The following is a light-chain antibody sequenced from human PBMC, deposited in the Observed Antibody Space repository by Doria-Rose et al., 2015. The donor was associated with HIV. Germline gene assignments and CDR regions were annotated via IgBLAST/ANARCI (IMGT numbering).Light chain of an antibody. J-gene: IGKJ1*01. CDR1: QSISSW. Sequence: MTQFPSTLSASVGDRVTITCRASQSISSWLAWYQQKPGKAPKLLIYKASTLESGVPSRFSGSASGTDFTLTISSLQPDDFAAYYCQQYNDYPRTFGQGTRLEVK. CDR2: KAS. CDR3: QQYNDYPRT. V-gene: IGKV1-5*03.